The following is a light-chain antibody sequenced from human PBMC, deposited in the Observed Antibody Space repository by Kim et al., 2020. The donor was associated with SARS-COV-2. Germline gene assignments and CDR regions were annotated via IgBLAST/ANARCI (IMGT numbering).Light chain of an antibody. CDR3: QAWDSSNVV. V-gene: IGLV3-1*01. J-gene: IGLJ2*01. Sequence: ESPRQTTCITCSGDKLGDKYACWYQQKPGQSPILVIYQDSKRPSGIPERFSGSNSGNTATLTISGTQAMDEAAYYCQAWDSSNVVFGGGTQLTVL. CDR1: KLGDKY. CDR2: QDS.